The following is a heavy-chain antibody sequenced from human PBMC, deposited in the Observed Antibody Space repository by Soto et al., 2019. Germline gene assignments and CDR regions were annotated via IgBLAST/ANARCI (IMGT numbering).Heavy chain of an antibody. CDR3: ATSSRAVAAESDF. CDR2: ISSSSSYI. Sequence: EVQLVVSGGGLVKPGGSLRISCAASGFSFSDYSMHWVRQAPGKGLYWVSSISSSSSYIFYADSVKGRFTISRDNARNSLYLQMNSLRAEDTAIYYCATSSRAVAAESDFWGQGTLVTVSS. D-gene: IGHD6-13*01. CDR1: GFSFSDYS. J-gene: IGHJ4*02. V-gene: IGHV3-21*02.